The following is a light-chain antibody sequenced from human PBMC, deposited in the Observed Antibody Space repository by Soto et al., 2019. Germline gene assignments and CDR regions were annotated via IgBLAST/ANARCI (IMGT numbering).Light chain of an antibody. J-gene: IGKJ2*01. CDR1: QSISSW. CDR2: KAS. Sequence: DIQMTQSPSTLSASVGDRVTITCRASQSISSWLAWYQQKPGKAPKLLIYKASSLESGVPSRFSGSGSATEVTLTISSLEVSNFAVYYCQQYNIRPYNFGQGTKV. CDR3: QQYNIRPYN. V-gene: IGKV1-5*03.